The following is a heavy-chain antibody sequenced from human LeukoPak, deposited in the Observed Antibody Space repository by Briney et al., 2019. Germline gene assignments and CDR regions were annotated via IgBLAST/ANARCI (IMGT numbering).Heavy chain of an antibody. J-gene: IGHJ4*02. CDR3: VIDFWSGYYKEGDDY. CDR1: GGSISSSSYY. CDR2: IYYSGST. V-gene: IGHV4-39*01. Sequence: SETLSLTCTVSGGSISSSSYYWGWIRQPPGKGLEWIGSIYYSGSTYYNPSLKSRVTISVDTSKNQFPLKLSSVTAADTAVYYCVIDFWSGYYKEGDDYWGQGTLVTVSS. D-gene: IGHD3-3*01.